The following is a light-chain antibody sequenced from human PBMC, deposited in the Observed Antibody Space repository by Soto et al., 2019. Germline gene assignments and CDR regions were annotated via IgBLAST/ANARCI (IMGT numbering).Light chain of an antibody. CDR1: SSDIGAYRY. Sequence: QSALTQPASVSGSPGQSITISCSGTSSDIGAYRYVSWYKQPPGKAPKLIIYDVNNRPSGVSNRFSGSKSGNTASLTISGLQAEDEADYYCCSYTTSRTLVFGGGTKLTVL. CDR2: DVN. V-gene: IGLV2-14*01. CDR3: CSYTTSRTLV. J-gene: IGLJ2*01.